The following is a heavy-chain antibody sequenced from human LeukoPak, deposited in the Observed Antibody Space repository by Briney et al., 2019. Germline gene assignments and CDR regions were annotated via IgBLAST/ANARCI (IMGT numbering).Heavy chain of an antibody. CDR1: GGTFSSYA. J-gene: IGHJ4*02. CDR2: IIPIFGTA. Sequence: SVKVSCKASGGTFSSYAISWVRQAPGQGLEWMGGIIPIFGTANYAQKFQGRVTITADKSTSTAYMELSSLRAEDTAVYYCARVAAVYPRYCSSTSCYAQYFDYWGQGTLVTVSS. CDR3: ARVAAVYPRYCSSTSCYAQYFDY. D-gene: IGHD2-2*01. V-gene: IGHV1-69*06.